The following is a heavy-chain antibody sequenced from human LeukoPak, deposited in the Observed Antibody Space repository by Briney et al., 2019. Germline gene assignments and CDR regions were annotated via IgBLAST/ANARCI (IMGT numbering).Heavy chain of an antibody. Sequence: AGGSLRLSCAASGFTFPIYAMTWVRQAPGKGLQWVSAITGSGGSTYYADSVKGRFTISRDNSKNTLYLRMNGLRAEDTAVYYCATLPRGPTGYVGYGGEDYWGQGTLVTVPS. CDR3: ATLPRGPTGYVGYGGEDY. CDR2: ITGSGGST. CDR1: GFTFPIYA. J-gene: IGHJ4*02. V-gene: IGHV3-23*01. D-gene: IGHD5-12*01.